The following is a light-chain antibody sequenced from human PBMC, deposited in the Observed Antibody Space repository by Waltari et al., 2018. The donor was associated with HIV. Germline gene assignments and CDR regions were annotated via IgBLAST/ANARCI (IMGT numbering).Light chain of an antibody. CDR3: ASWDDKLSHWV. CDR1: NSNVGKNF. CDR2: RNE. J-gene: IGLJ3*02. Sequence: QSVLTQPPSASKTPGQRVLMSCSGTNSNVGKNFLSWFQQDPGGAPKLVIYRNERRPSGVPDRFSGAKSGSSATLAISGLQSDDEADYFCASWDDKLSHWVFGVGTKLTV. V-gene: IGLV1-47*01.